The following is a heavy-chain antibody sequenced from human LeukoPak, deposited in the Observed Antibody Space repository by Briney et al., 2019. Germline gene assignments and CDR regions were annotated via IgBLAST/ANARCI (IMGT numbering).Heavy chain of an antibody. CDR1: GGSISSSHYY. J-gene: IGHJ4*02. D-gene: IGHD4-11*01. Sequence: SETLSLTCTVSGGSISSSHYYWGWIRQSPGKGLEWIGSIYSGGETHYNPSLNSRVTIFLDTSKNRFSLNLISVTATDTAVYYCVRDYSNFVQGDWGQGTLVTVSS. CDR3: VRDYSNFVQGD. V-gene: IGHV4-39*02. CDR2: IYSGGET.